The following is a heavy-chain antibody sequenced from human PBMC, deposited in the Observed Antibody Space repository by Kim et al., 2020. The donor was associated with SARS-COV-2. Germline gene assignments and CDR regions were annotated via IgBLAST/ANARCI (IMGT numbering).Heavy chain of an antibody. Sequence: SETLSLTCAVYGGSFSGYYWSWIRQPPGKGLEWIGEINHSGSTNYNPSLKSRVTISVDTSKNQFSLKLSSVTAADTAVYYCARGRGYCSGGSCYEFFDYWGQGTLVTVSS. CDR1: GGSFSGYY. D-gene: IGHD2-15*01. J-gene: IGHJ4*02. V-gene: IGHV4-34*01. CDR3: ARGRGYCSGGSCYEFFDY. CDR2: INHSGST.